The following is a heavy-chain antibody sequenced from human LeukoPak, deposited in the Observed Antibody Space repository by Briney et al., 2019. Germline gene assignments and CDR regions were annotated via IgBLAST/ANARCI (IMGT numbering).Heavy chain of an antibody. CDR1: GGSISSGGYY. Sequence: PSQTLSLTCTVSGGSISSGGYYWSWIRQHPGKGLEWIGYIYYSGSTYYNPSLKSRVTISVDTSKNQFSLKLSSVTAADTAVYYCAREPRFGAVAGNNWFDPWGQGTLVTVSS. CDR3: AREPRFGAVAGNNWFDP. J-gene: IGHJ5*02. D-gene: IGHD6-19*01. CDR2: IYYSGST. V-gene: IGHV4-31*03.